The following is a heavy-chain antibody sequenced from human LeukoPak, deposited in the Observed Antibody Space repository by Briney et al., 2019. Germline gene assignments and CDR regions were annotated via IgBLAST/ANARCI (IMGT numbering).Heavy chain of an antibody. CDR1: GGSISSGSYY. J-gene: IGHJ5*02. V-gene: IGHV4-61*02. CDR3: ARGGDWFDP. D-gene: IGHD6-25*01. CDR2: IYTSGST. Sequence: SSETLSLTCTVSGGSISSGSYYWSWIRQPAGKGLEWIGRIYTSGSTNYNPSLKSRVTISVDTSKNQFSLKLSSVTAADTAVYYCARGGDWFDPWGQGTLVTVS.